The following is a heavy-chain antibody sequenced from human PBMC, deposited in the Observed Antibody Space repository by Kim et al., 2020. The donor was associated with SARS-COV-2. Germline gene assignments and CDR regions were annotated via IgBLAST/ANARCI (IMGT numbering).Heavy chain of an antibody. CDR3: ARDPLSYVGWDY. CDR1: GFTFSSYA. CDR2: ISYDGSNK. D-gene: IGHD3-10*02. Sequence: GRSLRLSCAASGFTFSSYAMHWVRQAPGKGLEWVAVISYDGSNKYYADSVKGRFTISRDNSKNTLYLQMNSLRAEDTAVYYCARDPLSYVGWDYWGQGTLVTVSS. J-gene: IGHJ4*02. V-gene: IGHV3-30*04.